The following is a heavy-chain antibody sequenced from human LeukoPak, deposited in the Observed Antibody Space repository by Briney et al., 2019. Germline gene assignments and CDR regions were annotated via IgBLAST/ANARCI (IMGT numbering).Heavy chain of an antibody. D-gene: IGHD5-18*01. CDR3: AREKVNTAMVTSPRKYYYYMDV. Sequence: SETLSLTCLVSGYSISSGYYWGWIRPPPGKGLEWIVVYHVGSTDYNPSLRRRVTISVDESKNHMSLTLISVAAEDAAMYYCAREKVNTAMVTSPRKYYYYMDVWGKETTVTVSS. CDR1: GYSISSGYY. V-gene: IGHV4-38-2*02. CDR2: VYHVGST. J-gene: IGHJ6*03.